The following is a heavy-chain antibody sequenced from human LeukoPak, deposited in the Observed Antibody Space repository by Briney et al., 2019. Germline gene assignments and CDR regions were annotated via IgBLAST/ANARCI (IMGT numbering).Heavy chain of an antibody. J-gene: IGHJ4*02. Sequence: GASVKVSCKASGGTFSSYAISWVRQAPGQGLEWMGGIIPIFGTANYAQKFQGRVTITADKSTSTAYMELSSLRSEDTAVYYCARVCSGWENYFDYWGQGTLVTVSS. D-gene: IGHD6-19*01. CDR1: GGTFSSYA. V-gene: IGHV1-69*06. CDR2: IIPIFGTA. CDR3: ARVCSGWENYFDY.